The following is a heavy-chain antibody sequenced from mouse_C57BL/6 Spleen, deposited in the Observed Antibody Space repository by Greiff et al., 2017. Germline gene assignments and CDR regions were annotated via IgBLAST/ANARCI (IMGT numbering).Heavy chain of an antibody. CDR3: TRRGGYGYDESDYYAMDY. CDR1: GYTFTSYW. Sequence: VQLQQSGPVLARPGASVKMSCKTSGYTFTSYWMHWVKQRPGQGLEWIGAIYPGNSDTSSNQKFKGKAKLTAVTSSSTAYMELSSLTNEDSAVYYCTRRGGYGYDESDYYAMDYWGQGTSVTVSS. D-gene: IGHD2-2*01. CDR2: IYPGNSDT. V-gene: IGHV1-5*01. J-gene: IGHJ4*01.